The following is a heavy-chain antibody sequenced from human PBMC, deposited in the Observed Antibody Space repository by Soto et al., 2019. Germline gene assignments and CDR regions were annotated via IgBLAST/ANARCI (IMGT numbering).Heavy chain of an antibody. CDR1: GFTFSGSA. V-gene: IGHV3-73*01. Sequence: GGSLRLSCAASGFTFSGSAMHWVRQASGKGLEWVGRIRSKANSYATADAASVKGRFTISSDHSTKTAYLQLNSLKTEDTAVYYCTRHLPRYDYGDYGLSGYYYYYMYVWGKGTTVTVSS. CDR3: TRHLPRYDYGDYGLSGYYYYYMYV. D-gene: IGHD4-17*01. CDR2: IRSKANSYAT. J-gene: IGHJ6*03.